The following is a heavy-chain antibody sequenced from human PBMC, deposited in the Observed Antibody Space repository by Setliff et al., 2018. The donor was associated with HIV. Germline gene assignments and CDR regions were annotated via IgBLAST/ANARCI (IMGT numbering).Heavy chain of an antibody. D-gene: IGHD3-10*01. V-gene: IGHV4-59*08. J-gene: IGHJ4*02. Sequence: SETLSLTCTVSGDSIRGYYWSWIRRPPGKGLEWMGHVFYTGFAAYNPSLKSRLTISVDTSNNQFSLILSPVTAADTAVYYCARQTGLRGYYGSNSLYYFDYWGKGMLVTVSS. CDR3: ARQTGLRGYYGSNSLYYFDY. CDR2: VFYTGFA. CDR1: GDSIRGYY.